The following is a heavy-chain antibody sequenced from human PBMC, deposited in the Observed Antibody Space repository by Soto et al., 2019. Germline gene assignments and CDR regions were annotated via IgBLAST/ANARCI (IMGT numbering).Heavy chain of an antibody. J-gene: IGHJ6*02. D-gene: IGHD6-6*01. Sequence: QLHLVQSGAEVKKPGASVKVSCTASGYTFTSFGVSWVRQVPGQGLEWMGWISGYNGDTDYAQKFQGRVTMTTDRYTSTAYMEVRSLSSADTAVYYCARDKPQQIVGYNYYYGMDVWGQGTTVTVSS. CDR3: ARDKPQQIVGYNYYYGMDV. CDR1: GYTFTSFG. CDR2: ISGYNGDT. V-gene: IGHV1-18*04.